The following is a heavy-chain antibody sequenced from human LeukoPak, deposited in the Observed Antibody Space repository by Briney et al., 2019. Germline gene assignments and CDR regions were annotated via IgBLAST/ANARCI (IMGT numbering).Heavy chain of an antibody. CDR2: ISWNSGSI. J-gene: IGHJ4*02. CDR1: GFTFDDYA. V-gene: IGHV3-9*01. D-gene: IGHD3-22*01. CDR3: AEGNVPDYYDSSGYYDY. Sequence: PGGSLRLSCAASGFTFDDYAMHWVRQAPGKGLEWVSGISWNSGSIGYADSVKGRFTISRDNAKNSLYLQMNSLRAEDTALYYCAEGNVPDYYDSSGYYDYWGQGTLVTVSS.